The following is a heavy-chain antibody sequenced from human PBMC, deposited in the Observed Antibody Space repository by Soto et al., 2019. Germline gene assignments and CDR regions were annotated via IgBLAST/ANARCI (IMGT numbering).Heavy chain of an antibody. CDR3: AKFGGSNVGSLYGMDV. V-gene: IGHV3-23*01. CDR1: GFTFSSYA. Sequence: PGGSLRLSCAASGFTFSSYAMSWVRQAPGKGLEWVSAISGSGGSTYYTDSVKGRFTVSRDNSKNTLYLQMNSLRAEDTAAYYCAKFGGSNVGSLYGMDVWGQGTTVTVSS. CDR2: ISGSGGST. D-gene: IGHD2-8*01. J-gene: IGHJ6*02.